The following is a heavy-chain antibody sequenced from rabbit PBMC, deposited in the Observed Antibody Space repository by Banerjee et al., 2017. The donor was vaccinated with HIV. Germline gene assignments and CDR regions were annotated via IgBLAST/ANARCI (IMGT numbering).Heavy chain of an antibody. D-gene: IGHD4-2*01. Sequence: QEQLEESGGDLVKPEGSLTLTCKASGFDFSRNYWICWVRQAPGKRPEWIACIGAGSGATYYASWAKGRFTISKTSSTTVALQMTSLTAADTATYFCARGSAYAGAGYALWGPGTLVTV. J-gene: IGHJ6*01. V-gene: IGHV1S45*01. CDR2: IGAGSGAT. CDR3: ARGSAYAGAGYAL. CDR1: GFDFSRNYW.